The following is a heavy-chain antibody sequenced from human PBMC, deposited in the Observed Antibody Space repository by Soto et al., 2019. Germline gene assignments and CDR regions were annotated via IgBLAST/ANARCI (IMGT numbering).Heavy chain of an antibody. J-gene: IGHJ6*01. CDR2: IYPGDSDT. Sequence: PGDSLKISCKGSGYSFTSYWIGWVRQMPGKGLEWMGIIYPGDSDTRYSPSFQGQVTISADKSISTAYLQWSSLKASDTAMYYCARHGYYDSSGYDDAIDCYYGMEVWGQGTTVTVSS. CDR3: ARHGYYDSSGYDDAIDCYYGMEV. CDR1: GYSFTSYW. D-gene: IGHD3-22*01. V-gene: IGHV5-51*01.